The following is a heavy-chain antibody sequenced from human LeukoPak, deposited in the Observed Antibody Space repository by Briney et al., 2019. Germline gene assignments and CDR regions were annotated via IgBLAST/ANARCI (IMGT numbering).Heavy chain of an antibody. J-gene: IGHJ3*02. CDR3: ARDRIRDILTGHDAFDI. D-gene: IGHD3-9*01. V-gene: IGHV3-23*01. CDR2: ISGSGGST. CDR1: GFTFSSYA. Sequence: GGSLRLSCAASGFTFSSYAMSWVRQAPGRGLEWVSAISGSGGSTYYADSVKGRFTISRDNSKNSLYLQMNSLRAEDTAVYYCARDRIRDILTGHDAFDIWGQGTMVTVSS.